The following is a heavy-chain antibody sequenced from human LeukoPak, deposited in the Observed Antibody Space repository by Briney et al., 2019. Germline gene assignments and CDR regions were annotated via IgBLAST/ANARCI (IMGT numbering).Heavy chain of an antibody. CDR2: IKQDGSEE. V-gene: IGHV3-7*01. D-gene: IGHD5-12*01. CDR3: ARESGYSGYERIDY. CDR1: GFTFSSYW. J-gene: IGHJ4*02. Sequence: GGSLRLSCAASGFTFSSYWMSWVRQAPGKGLEWVANIKQDGSEEYYVDSVKGRLTISRDNAKNSLYLQMNSLRAEDTAVYYCARESGYSGYERIDYWGQGTLVTVSS.